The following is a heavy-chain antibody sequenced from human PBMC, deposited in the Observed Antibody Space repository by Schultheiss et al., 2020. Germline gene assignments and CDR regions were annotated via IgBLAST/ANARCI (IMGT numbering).Heavy chain of an antibody. Sequence: SETLSLTCGVSGGSTSSSNWWSWVRQPPGKGLEWIGEIYHSGSTNYNSFLKSRVPISVDTSKNQFSLKLSSVTAADTAVYYCAREDRPLAALGTGAFDIWGQGTMVTVSS. J-gene: IGHJ3*02. CDR2: IYHSGST. CDR3: AREDRPLAALGTGAFDI. V-gene: IGHV4-4*02. CDR1: GGSTSSSNW. D-gene: IGHD6-6*01.